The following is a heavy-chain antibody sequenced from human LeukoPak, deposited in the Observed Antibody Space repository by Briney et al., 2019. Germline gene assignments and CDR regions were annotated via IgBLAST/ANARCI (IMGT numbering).Heavy chain of an antibody. CDR1: GYTFTSNY. CDR3: ARAVNTPIYYFEY. V-gene: IGHV1-46*01. CDR2: INPSGGST. D-gene: IGHD1/OR15-1a*01. J-gene: IGHJ4*02. Sequence: ASVKVPCKAFGYTFTSNYMHWVRQAPGQGLEWMGIINPSGGSTSYAQKFQGRITLSGDTSTSTVYMELSSLRSDDTAVYYCARAVNTPIYYFEYWGQGALVTVSS.